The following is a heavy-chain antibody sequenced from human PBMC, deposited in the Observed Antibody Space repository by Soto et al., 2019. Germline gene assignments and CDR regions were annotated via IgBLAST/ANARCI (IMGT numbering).Heavy chain of an antibody. Sequence: GASVKVSCKVSGYSLTELSMHWVRQAPGKGLEWIGGFDPENRERVYAQKFQGRVTMTDDTSTGTAYMELSSLRSEDTAVYYCAALGIAAAGTVFAFDIWGQGTMVTVSS. CDR1: GYSLTELS. J-gene: IGHJ3*02. CDR2: FDPENRER. V-gene: IGHV1-24*01. CDR3: AALGIAAAGTVFAFDI. D-gene: IGHD6-13*01.